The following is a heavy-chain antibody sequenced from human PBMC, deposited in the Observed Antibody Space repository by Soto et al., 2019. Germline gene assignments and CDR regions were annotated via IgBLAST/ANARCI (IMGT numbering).Heavy chain of an antibody. CDR3: ARLTYNWNFGGWLDP. Sequence: GESLKISCKGSGYSFTSYWISWVRQMPRKGLEWMGRIDPSDSYTNYSPSFQGHVTISADKSISTAYLQWSSLKASDTAMYYCARLTYNWNFGGWLDPWGQGTLVTVSS. CDR2: IDPSDSYT. J-gene: IGHJ5*02. CDR1: GYSFTSYW. V-gene: IGHV5-10-1*01. D-gene: IGHD1-7*01.